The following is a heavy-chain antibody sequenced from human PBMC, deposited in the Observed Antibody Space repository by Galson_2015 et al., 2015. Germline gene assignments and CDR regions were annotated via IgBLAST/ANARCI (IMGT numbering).Heavy chain of an antibody. J-gene: IGHJ6*02. Sequence: SVKVSCKASGGTFSSYTISWVRQAPGQGLEWMGRIIPILGIANYAQKFQGRVTITADKSTSTAYMELSSLRSEDTAVYYCARDGNDYSNNYGIDFWGQGTTVTVSS. CDR2: IIPILGIA. CDR1: GGTFSSYT. V-gene: IGHV1-69*04. CDR3: ARDGNDYSNNYGIDF. D-gene: IGHD4-11*01.